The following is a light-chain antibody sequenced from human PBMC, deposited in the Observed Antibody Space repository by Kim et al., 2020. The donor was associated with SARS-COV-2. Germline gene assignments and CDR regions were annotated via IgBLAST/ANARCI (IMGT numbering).Light chain of an antibody. CDR2: GKN. J-gene: IGLJ1*01. V-gene: IGLV3-19*01. CDR3: NSRDSSGNHYV. Sequence: SSELTQDPAVSVALGQTVRITCQGDSLRSYYASWYQQKPGQAPVLVIYGKNNRPSGIPDRSSGSSSGNTASLTITGAQADDEADYYCNSRDSSGNHYVFG. CDR1: SLRSYY.